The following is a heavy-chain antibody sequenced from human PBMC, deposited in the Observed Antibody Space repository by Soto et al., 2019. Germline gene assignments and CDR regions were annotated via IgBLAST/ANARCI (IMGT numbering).Heavy chain of an antibody. J-gene: IGHJ5*02. V-gene: IGHV4-30-4*01. D-gene: IGHD2-2*02. CDR3: ARVVRYCSSTSCYTWNWFDP. CDR1: GGSISSGDYY. Sequence: SEILSLTCTVSGGSISSGDYYWSWIRQPPGKGLEWIGYIYYSGSTYYNPSLKSRVTISVDTSKNQFSLKLSSVTAADTAVYYCARVVRYCSSTSCYTWNWFDPWGQGTLVTVSS. CDR2: IYYSGST.